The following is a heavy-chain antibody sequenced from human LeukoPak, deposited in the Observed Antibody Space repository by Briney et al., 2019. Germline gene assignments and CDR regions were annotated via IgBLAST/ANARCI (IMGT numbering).Heavy chain of an antibody. CDR1: GGSISSSNW. CDR3: ASSWYATPFDY. Sequence: PSGTLSLTCAVSGGSISSSNWWSWVRQPPGKGLEWIGEIYHSGSTNYNPSLKSRVTISVDKSENQFSLKLSSVTAADTAVYYCASSWYATPFDYWGQGTLVTVSS. D-gene: IGHD6-13*01. V-gene: IGHV4-4*02. J-gene: IGHJ4*02. CDR2: IYHSGST.